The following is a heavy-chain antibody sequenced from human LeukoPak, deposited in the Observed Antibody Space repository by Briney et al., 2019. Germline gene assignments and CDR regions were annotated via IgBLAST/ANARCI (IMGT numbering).Heavy chain of an antibody. J-gene: IGHJ4*02. CDR3: ARVGGYSYGYFDY. CDR1: GGSTSSYY. D-gene: IGHD5-18*01. V-gene: IGHV4-59*01. Sequence: PSETLSLTCTVSGGSTSSYYWSWIRQPPGKGLEWIGYIYYSGSTNYNPSLKSRVTISVDTSKNQFSLKLSSVTAADTAVYYCARVGGYSYGYFDYWGQGTLVTVSS. CDR2: IYYSGST.